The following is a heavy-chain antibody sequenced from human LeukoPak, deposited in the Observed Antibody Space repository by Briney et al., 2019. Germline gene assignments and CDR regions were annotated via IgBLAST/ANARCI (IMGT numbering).Heavy chain of an antibody. CDR1: GGSISSGDYY. V-gene: IGHV4-30-4*08. Sequence: SETLSLTCTVSGGSISSGDYYWSWIRQPPGKGLEWIGYIYYSGSTYYNPSLKSRVTISVDTSKNQFSLKLSSVTAADTAVYYCAREAIGPNSSGYNYYMDVWGKGTTVTVSS. CDR3: AREAIGPNSSGYNYYMDV. J-gene: IGHJ6*03. D-gene: IGHD3-22*01. CDR2: IYYSGST.